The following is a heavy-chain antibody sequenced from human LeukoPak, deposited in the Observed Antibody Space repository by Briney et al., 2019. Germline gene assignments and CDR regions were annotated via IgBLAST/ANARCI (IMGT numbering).Heavy chain of an antibody. CDR1: GFSLTTSGVG. J-gene: IGHJ3*02. CDR2: IYWDDDK. Sequence: ESGPTLVNPTQTLTLTCTFSGFSLTTSGVGVGWIRQPPGKALAWLAFIYWDDDKRYSPSLKSRLTITKDTSKNQVVLTMTNVDPVDTATYHCAHRRPRYSSSWTDAFDIWGQGTMVTVSS. CDR3: AHRRPRYSSSWTDAFDI. D-gene: IGHD2-2*01. V-gene: IGHV2-5*02.